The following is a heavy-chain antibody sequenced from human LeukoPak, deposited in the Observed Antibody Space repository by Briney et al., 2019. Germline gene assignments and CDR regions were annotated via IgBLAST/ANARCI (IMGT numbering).Heavy chain of an antibody. V-gene: IGHV4-34*01. J-gene: IGHJ5*02. CDR2: INHSGST. CDR1: GGSFSGYY. D-gene: IGHD3-10*01. Sequence: MTSETLSLTCAVYGGSFSGYYWSWIRQPPGKGLEWIGEINHSGSTNYNPSLKSRVTISVDTSKNQFSLKLSSVTAADTAVYYCARNAVYYYGSGSYSSSNWFDPWGQGTLVTVSS. CDR3: ARNAVYYYGSGSYSSSNWFDP.